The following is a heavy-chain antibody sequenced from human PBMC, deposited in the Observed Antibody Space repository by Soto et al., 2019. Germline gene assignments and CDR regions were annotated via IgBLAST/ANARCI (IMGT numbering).Heavy chain of an antibody. CDR2: INPATGAA. V-gene: IGHV1-2*02. J-gene: IGHJ3*02. D-gene: IGHD3-3*01. CDR1: GYPVTAYY. CDR3: ARGGGVGVAGSAAFDM. Sequence: QLHLVQSGAVVKKPGASVTVSCSASGYPVTAYYMHWVRQAPGRGLEWMGGINPATGAAKYTQTFRGRVPMTRDTATSTVFMELSGLTSEDTAGFYCARGGGVGVAGSAAFDMWGQGTLVTVSS.